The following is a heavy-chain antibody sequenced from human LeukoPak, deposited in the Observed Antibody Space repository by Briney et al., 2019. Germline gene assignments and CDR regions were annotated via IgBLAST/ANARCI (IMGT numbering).Heavy chain of an antibody. V-gene: IGHV3-9*03. CDR1: GFTFDDYA. Sequence: GGSLRLSCAASGFTFDDYAMHWVRHAPGKGLEWVSGISWNSGSIGYADSVKGRFTISRDIAKNSLYLQMNSLRAEDMALYYCTKSIGYSYGTGTFDIWGQGTMVTVSS. CDR2: ISWNSGSI. J-gene: IGHJ3*02. D-gene: IGHD5-18*01. CDR3: TKSIGYSYGTGTFDI.